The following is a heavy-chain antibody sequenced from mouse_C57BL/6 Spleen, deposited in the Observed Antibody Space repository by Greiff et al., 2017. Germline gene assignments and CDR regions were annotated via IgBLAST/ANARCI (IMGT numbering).Heavy chain of an antibody. D-gene: IGHD3-2*02. J-gene: IGHJ4*01. CDR3: ARELDSSHYYAMDY. CDR2: ISDGGSYT. CDR1: GFTFSSYA. Sequence: EVNLVESGGGLVKPGGSLKLSCAASGFTFSSYAMSWVRQTPEKRLEWVATISDGGSYTYYPDNVKGRFTISRDNAKNNLYLQMSHLKSEDTAMYYCARELDSSHYYAMDYWGQGTSVTVSS. V-gene: IGHV5-4*01.